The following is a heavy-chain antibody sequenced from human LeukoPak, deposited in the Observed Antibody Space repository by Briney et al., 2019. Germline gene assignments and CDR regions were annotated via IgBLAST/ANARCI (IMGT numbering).Heavy chain of an antibody. J-gene: IGHJ4*02. V-gene: IGHV3-23*01. D-gene: IGHD7-27*01. CDR3: ARAPRNWGFDY. CDR2: IGGSGGNT. Sequence: GGSLRLSCAASGFSFSSYAMSWVRQAPGKGLEWVSVIGGSGGNTYYADSVKGRFTISRDNSKNTLYLQMNSLRAEDTAVYYCARAPRNWGFDYWGQGTLVTVSS. CDR1: GFSFSSYA.